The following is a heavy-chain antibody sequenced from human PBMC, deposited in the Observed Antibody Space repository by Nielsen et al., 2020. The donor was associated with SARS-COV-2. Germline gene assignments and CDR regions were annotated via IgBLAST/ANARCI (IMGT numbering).Heavy chain of an antibody. CDR1: GFTFSSYW. Sequence: GESLKISCAASGFTFSSYWMHWVRQAPGQGLQWVATIGVSSDTYYPDSVQGRFTISRENAKDSVYLQMNGLQTADTAVYFCVRESEHWAFDLWGQGTVVTVSS. J-gene: IGHJ3*01. D-gene: IGHD3-3*02. CDR3: VRESEHWAFDL. V-gene: IGHV3-13*01. CDR2: IGVSSDT.